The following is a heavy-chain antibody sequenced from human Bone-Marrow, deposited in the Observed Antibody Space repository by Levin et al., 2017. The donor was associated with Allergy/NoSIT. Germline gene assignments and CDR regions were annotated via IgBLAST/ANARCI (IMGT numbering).Heavy chain of an antibody. Sequence: GGSLRLSCKTSGYSFTNYWIGWVRQMPGKGLEWMGIIYPGNSATRYSPSLQGQVIISADKSISTAYLQWSSLKASDTAMYYCARPAVAGTAVWFDPWGQGTLVTVSS. J-gene: IGHJ5*02. V-gene: IGHV5-51*01. CDR3: ARPAVAGTAVWFDP. CDR1: GYSFTNYW. D-gene: IGHD6-19*01. CDR2: IYPGNSAT.